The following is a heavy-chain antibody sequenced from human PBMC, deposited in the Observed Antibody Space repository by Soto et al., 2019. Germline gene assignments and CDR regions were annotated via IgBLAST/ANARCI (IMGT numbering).Heavy chain of an antibody. V-gene: IGHV3-48*02. D-gene: IGHD3-10*01. CDR1: GFPFSSYS. J-gene: IGHJ6*02. CDR3: ARDPWFGELGGYGMDV. CDR2: ISSISSTI. Sequence: EVQLVESGGGLVQPGGSLSLSCAASGFPFSSYSMNWVRQAPGKGLEWVSYISSISSTIYYADSVKGRFTISRDNAKNSLNLQMNSLRDEDTAVYYCARDPWFGELGGYGMDVWGQGTTVTVSS.